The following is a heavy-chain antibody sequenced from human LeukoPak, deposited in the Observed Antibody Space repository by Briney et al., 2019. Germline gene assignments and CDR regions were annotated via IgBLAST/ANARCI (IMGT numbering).Heavy chain of an antibody. J-gene: IGHJ5*02. CDR3: ARDSTITTRGGGQYNWFDP. D-gene: IGHD1/OR15-1a*01. CDR2: IYYRGDT. CDR1: GGSISGSNYY. Sequence: KPSETLSLTCTVSGGSISGSNYYWGWVRQPPGMGLEWIGSIYYRGDTYYNASLQSRVTITVDTSKNQFSLKMTSMTAADTAVYFCARDSTITTRGGGQYNWFDPWGQGTLVIVSS. V-gene: IGHV4-39*07.